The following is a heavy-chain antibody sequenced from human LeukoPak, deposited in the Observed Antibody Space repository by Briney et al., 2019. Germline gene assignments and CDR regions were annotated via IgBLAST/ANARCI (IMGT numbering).Heavy chain of an antibody. J-gene: IGHJ3*02. D-gene: IGHD3-22*01. CDR3: ARRTAGGGYYHSSGYRLTNDAFDI. Sequence: GESLKISCKGSGYSFTSYWIGWVRQMPGKGLEWMGIIYPGDSDTGYSPSFQGQVTISADKSISTAYLQWSSLKASDTAMYYCARRTAGGGYYHSSGYRLTNDAFDIWGQGTMVTLSS. V-gene: IGHV5-51*01. CDR2: IYPGDSDT. CDR1: GYSFTSYW.